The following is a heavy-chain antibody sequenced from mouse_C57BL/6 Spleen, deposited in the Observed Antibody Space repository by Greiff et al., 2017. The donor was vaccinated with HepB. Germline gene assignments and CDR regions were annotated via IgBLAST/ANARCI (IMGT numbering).Heavy chain of an antibody. CDR3: ARKGAYYSPYWYFDV. J-gene: IGHJ1*03. Sequence: EVMLVESGPGLAKPSQTLSLTCSVTGYSITSDYWNWIRKFPGNKLEYMGYISYSGSTYYNPSLKSRISITRDTSKNQYYLQLNSVTTEDTATYYCARKGAYYSPYWYFDVWGTGTTVTVSS. D-gene: IGHD2-12*01. CDR1: GYSITSDY. CDR2: ISYSGST. V-gene: IGHV3-8*01.